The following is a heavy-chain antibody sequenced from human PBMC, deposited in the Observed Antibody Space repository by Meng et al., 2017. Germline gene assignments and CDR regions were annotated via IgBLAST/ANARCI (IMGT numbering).Heavy chain of an antibody. D-gene: IGHD1-26*01. CDR1: GVTFSSYR. J-gene: IGHJ4*02. V-gene: IGHV3-21*01. CDR2: ISSSSSYI. Sequence: EGQLMESGGGLVNPGWSLMFSCAASGVTFSSYRMNGVRQAPEKGLEWVSSISSSSSYIYYADSVKGRFTISRDNAKNSLFLQMNSLRAEDTAVYYCARLVGAEDYWGQGTLVTVSS. CDR3: ARLVGAEDY.